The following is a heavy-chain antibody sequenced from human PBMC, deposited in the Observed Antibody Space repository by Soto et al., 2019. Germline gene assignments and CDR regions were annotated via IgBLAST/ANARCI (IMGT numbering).Heavy chain of an antibody. CDR3: ARGRFTMVRGERLDP. CDR2: IYYSGST. CDR1: GGSISSSSYY. J-gene: IGHJ5*02. Sequence: ASETLSLTCTVSGGSISSSSYYWGWIRQPPGKGLEWIGSIYYSGSTYYNPSLKSRVTISVDTSKNQFSLKLSSVTAADTAVYYCARGRFTMVRGERLDPWGQGTLVTVSS. D-gene: IGHD3-10*01. V-gene: IGHV4-39*01.